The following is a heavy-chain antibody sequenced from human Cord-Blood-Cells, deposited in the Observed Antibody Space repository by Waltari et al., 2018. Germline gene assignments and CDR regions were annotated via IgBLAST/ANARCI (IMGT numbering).Heavy chain of an antibody. CDR2: INAGNGNT. Sequence: QVQLVQSGAAAKKPGASVTVPCKASVYTFTSCAMHWVRQAPGQMLEWMGRINAGNGNTKYSQKCQGRVTVTRDTSASTAYMELSSLRSADTAVYYCARDTWNYWGQGTLVTVSS. V-gene: IGHV1-3*01. CDR1: VYTFTSCA. J-gene: IGHJ4*02. CDR3: ARDTWNY. D-gene: IGHD3-16*01.